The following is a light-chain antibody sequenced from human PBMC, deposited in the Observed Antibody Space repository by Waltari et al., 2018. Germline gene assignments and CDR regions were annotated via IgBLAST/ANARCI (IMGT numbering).Light chain of an antibody. Sequence: DIVMTQSPDSLAVSLGERATISCKSSHSVLYRSNNKNYLLWYQQKPGQPPKLLIYWASTRESGVPDRFSGSGSGTDFTLTINSLQAEDVAVYYCQQYYSYSLLSFGGGTKVEIK. V-gene: IGKV4-1*01. J-gene: IGKJ4*01. CDR3: QQYYSYSLLS. CDR1: HSVLYRSNNKNY. CDR2: WAS.